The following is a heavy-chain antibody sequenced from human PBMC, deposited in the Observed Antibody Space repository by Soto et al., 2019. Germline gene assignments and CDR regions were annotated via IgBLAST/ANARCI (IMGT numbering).Heavy chain of an antibody. Sequence: GGSLRLSCAASGFTFSSYGMHWVRQAPGKGLEWVAVISYDGSNKYYADSVKGRFTVSRDNSKRTLSLQMNSLTEEDTAIYYCAKGLRRLLRTQYYYGLDVWGRGTTVTV. CDR3: AKGLRRLLRTQYYYGLDV. CDR2: ISYDGSNK. CDR1: GFTFSSYG. V-gene: IGHV3-30*18. J-gene: IGHJ6*02. D-gene: IGHD3-16*01.